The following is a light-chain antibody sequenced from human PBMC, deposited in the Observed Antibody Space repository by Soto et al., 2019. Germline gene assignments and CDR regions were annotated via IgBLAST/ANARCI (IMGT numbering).Light chain of an antibody. CDR1: QGISSW. CDR2: GTS. Sequence: DIQMTQSPSSVSASIGDRVTITCRASQGISSWLVWYQQKPGKAPKLLIYGTSSLQSGVPSRFSGSGSGTHFTLTISSLQPEDSATYYCQQAKSFPPTFGGGTKVEMK. V-gene: IGKV1-12*01. J-gene: IGKJ4*01. CDR3: QQAKSFPPT.